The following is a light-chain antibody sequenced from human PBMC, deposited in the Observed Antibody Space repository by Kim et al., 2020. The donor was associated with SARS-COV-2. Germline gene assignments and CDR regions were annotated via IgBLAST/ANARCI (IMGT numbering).Light chain of an antibody. CDR2: GAS. CDR1: ESISSSY. CDR3: QQYANSRT. J-gene: IGKJ1*01. Sequence: LSPGERATLSCRASESISSSYLAWYQQKPGQAPRLLIYGASSRATGIPDRFSGSGSGTDFTLTISRLEPEDFAVYFCQQYANSRTFGQGTKVDIK. V-gene: IGKV3-20*01.